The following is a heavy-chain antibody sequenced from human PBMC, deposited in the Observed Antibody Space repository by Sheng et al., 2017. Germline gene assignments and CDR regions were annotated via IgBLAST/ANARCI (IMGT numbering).Heavy chain of an antibody. CDR1: GFTFSSYG. Sequence: QVQLVESGGGVVQPGRSLRLSCAASGFTFSSYGMHWVRQAPGKGLEWVAVIWYDGSNKYYADSVKGRFTISRDNSKNTLYLQMNSLRAEDTAVYYCARDRGYCSSTSCFGGLDYWGQGTLVTVSS. D-gene: IGHD2-2*03. CDR3: ARDRGYCSSTSCFGGLDY. J-gene: IGHJ4*02. CDR2: IWYDGSNK. V-gene: IGHV3-33*01.